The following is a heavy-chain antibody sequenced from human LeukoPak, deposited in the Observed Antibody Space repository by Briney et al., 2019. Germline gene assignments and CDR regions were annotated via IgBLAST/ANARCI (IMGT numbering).Heavy chain of an antibody. D-gene: IGHD3-10*01. J-gene: IGHJ5*02. CDR1: GGSFSGYY. V-gene: IGHV4-34*01. CDR3: ARGPRSYSGSYYLGWFDP. Sequence: SETLSLTCAVYGGSFSGYYWSWIRQPPGKGLEWIGEINHSGSTNYNPSLKSRVTISVDTSKNQFSLKLSSVTAADTAVYYCARGPRSYSGSYYLGWFDPWGQGTLVTVSS. CDR2: INHSGST.